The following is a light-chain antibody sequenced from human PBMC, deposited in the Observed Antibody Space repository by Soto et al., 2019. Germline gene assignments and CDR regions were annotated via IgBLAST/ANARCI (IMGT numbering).Light chain of an antibody. CDR1: SSDVGGYNY. CDR2: DVS. V-gene: IGLV2-14*01. Sequence: QSALTQPASVSGSPGQSITISCTGTSSDVGGYNYVSWYQQHPGKVPKLMIYDVSNRPSGVSNRFSGSKSGNTASLTISGLQAEDEADYYCNSYTGSSNSYVFGSGTKLTVL. CDR3: NSYTGSSNSYV. J-gene: IGLJ1*01.